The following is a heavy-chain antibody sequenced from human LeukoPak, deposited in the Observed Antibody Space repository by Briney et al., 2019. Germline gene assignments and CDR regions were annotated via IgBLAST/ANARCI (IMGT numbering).Heavy chain of an antibody. Sequence: SETLSLTCTVSGGSISSGGYYWSWIRQPPGKGLEWIGYIYYSGSTNYNPSLKSRVTISVDTSKNQFSLKLSSVTAADTAVYYCARLSSTTGTSFFDYWGQGTLVTVSS. D-gene: IGHD1-1*01. CDR2: IYYSGST. CDR1: GGSISSGGYY. V-gene: IGHV4-61*08. J-gene: IGHJ4*02. CDR3: ARLSSTTGTSFFDY.